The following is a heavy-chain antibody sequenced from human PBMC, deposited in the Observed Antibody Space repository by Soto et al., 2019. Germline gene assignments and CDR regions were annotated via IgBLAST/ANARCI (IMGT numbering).Heavy chain of an antibody. CDR3: ARGGAARHPDS. Sequence: ASVKVSCKTSGYTFTNFALSWVRQAPGQGLEWIGFVSANNGFTHFAQKFQGRVSVKTDTSTNTVYLDLRSLSSDDTAVYYCARGGAARHPDSWGQGPTGTVST. CDR2: VSANNGFT. V-gene: IGHV1-18*01. J-gene: IGHJ5*01. CDR1: GYTFTNFA. D-gene: IGHD6-6*01.